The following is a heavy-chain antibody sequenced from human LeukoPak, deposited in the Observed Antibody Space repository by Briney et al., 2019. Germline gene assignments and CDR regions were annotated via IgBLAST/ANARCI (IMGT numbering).Heavy chain of an antibody. J-gene: IGHJ4*02. Sequence: SETLSLTCTVSGGSVSSGSYYWSWIRQPPGRGLEWIGYIYYSGSTNYNPSLKSRVTISVDTSKNQFSLKLSSVTAADTAVYYCARADYGDYGEYYFDYWGQGTLVTVSS. CDR2: IYYSGST. CDR1: GGSVSSGSYY. D-gene: IGHD4-17*01. V-gene: IGHV4-61*01. CDR3: ARADYGDYGEYYFDY.